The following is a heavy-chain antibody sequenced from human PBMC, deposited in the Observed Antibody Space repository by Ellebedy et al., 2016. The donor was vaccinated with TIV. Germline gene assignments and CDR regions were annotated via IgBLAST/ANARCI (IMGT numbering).Heavy chain of an antibody. J-gene: IGHJ6*02. Sequence: ASVKVSCKASGGTFSSYAISWVRQAPGQGLEWMGGIIPIFGTANYAQEVQGRITMTRDRSTKTVYMELSSLTSEDTAIYYCARDGTYGMDVWGQGTTVTVSS. CDR1: GGTFSSYA. V-gene: IGHV1-69*05. CDR3: ARDGTYGMDV. CDR2: IIPIFGTA.